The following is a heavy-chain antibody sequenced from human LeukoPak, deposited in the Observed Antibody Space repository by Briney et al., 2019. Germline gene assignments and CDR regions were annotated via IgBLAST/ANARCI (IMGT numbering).Heavy chain of an antibody. CDR3: ASLGGDPFDY. V-gene: IGHV3-30*03. D-gene: IGHD3-16*01. Sequence: PGGSLRLSCEASRFTFSGYGMHWVRQAPGKGLEWVAVISYDGSNKYYADSVKGRFTISRDNSKNTLYLQMNSLRAEDTAVYYCASLGGDPFDYWGQGTLVTVSS. CDR2: ISYDGSNK. J-gene: IGHJ4*02. CDR1: RFTFSGYG.